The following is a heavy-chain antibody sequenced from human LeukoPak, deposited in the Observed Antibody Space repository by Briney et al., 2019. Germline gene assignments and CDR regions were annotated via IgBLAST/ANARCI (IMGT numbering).Heavy chain of an antibody. CDR2: IYYSGST. CDR3: ARDISGGYSSSWYPNWFDP. J-gene: IGHJ5*02. Sequence: SETLSLTCTVSGGSISSSSYYWGWIRQPPGKGPEWIGSIYYSGSTYYNPSLKSRVTISVDTSKNQFSLKLSSVTAVDTAVYYCARDISGGYSSSWYPNWFDPWGQGTLVTVSS. CDR1: GGSISSSSYY. V-gene: IGHV4-39*07. D-gene: IGHD6-13*01.